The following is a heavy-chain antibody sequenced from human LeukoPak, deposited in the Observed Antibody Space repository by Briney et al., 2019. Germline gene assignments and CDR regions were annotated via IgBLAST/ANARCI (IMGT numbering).Heavy chain of an antibody. CDR3: ASLDTTVTLFDY. CDR1: GGFISSYY. V-gene: IGHV4-59*08. D-gene: IGHD4-17*01. Sequence: SETLSLTCTVSGGFISSYYWSWIRQPPGKGLEWIGYIYYNGSTNYNPSLKSRVTISVDTSKNQFSLKLTSVTAADTAVYYCASLDTTVTLFDYWGQGTLVTVSS. J-gene: IGHJ4*02. CDR2: IYYNGST.